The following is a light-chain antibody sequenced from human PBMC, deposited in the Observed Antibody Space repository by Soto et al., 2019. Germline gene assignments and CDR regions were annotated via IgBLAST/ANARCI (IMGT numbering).Light chain of an antibody. CDR1: QSVSSSY. CDR2: GAS. CDR3: QQYGGSPMWT. Sequence: EIVLTQSPGTLSLSPWERATLSCRASQSVSSSYLAWYQQKPGQAPRLLIYGASSRATGIPDRFSGSGSGTDFTLTISSLQSEDFAVYYCQQYGGSPMWTFGQGTKVDIK. V-gene: IGKV3-20*01. J-gene: IGKJ1*01.